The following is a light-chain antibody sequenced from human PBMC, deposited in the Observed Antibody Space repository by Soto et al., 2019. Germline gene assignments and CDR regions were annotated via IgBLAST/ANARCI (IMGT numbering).Light chain of an antibody. CDR2: GNN. Sequence: HSVLTQPPSASGTPGQRVAISCSGSNSNIGRNTVHWYQQLPGTAPKLLIYGNNVRPSGVPDRFSGSKSGTSASLAISGLQSEDEADYYCAAWDDSLNGVIFGGGTKLTVL. J-gene: IGLJ2*01. V-gene: IGLV1-44*01. CDR3: AAWDDSLNGVI. CDR1: NSNIGRNT.